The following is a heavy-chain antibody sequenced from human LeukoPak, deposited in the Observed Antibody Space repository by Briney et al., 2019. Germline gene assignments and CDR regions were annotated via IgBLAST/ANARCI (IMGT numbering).Heavy chain of an antibody. V-gene: IGHV5-51*01. Sequence: GESLKISCKDSRNNFGPYWIAWVRQMPGKGLEWMGIIHPSDSDTTYSPSLQGQVTISADKSIDTAYLQWSSLEASDSGMYYCARGFDSGGWNYWGQGTLVTVSS. J-gene: IGHJ4*02. CDR2: IHPSDSDT. CDR3: ARGFDSGGWNY. D-gene: IGHD6-19*01. CDR1: RNNFGPYW.